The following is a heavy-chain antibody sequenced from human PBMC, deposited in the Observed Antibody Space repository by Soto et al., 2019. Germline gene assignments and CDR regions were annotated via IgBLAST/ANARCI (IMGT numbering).Heavy chain of an antibody. CDR2: IKQDGSEK. J-gene: IGHJ4*02. Sequence: GGSLRLSCAASGFTYSSYWMSWVRQSPGKGLEWGANIKQDGSEKYYVDSVKGRFTISRDNAKNSLYLHMNSLRAEDTAVYYCAREVAVAGFDYWGQGTLVTVSS. CDR1: GFTYSSYW. CDR3: AREVAVAGFDY. V-gene: IGHV3-7*01. D-gene: IGHD6-19*01.